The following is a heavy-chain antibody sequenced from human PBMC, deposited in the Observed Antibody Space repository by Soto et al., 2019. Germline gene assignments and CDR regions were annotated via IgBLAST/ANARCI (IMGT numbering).Heavy chain of an antibody. D-gene: IGHD2-21*01. CDR1: GLTFSSYA. CDR2: ISGSGGGT. Sequence: EVQLLEAGGGLVQHGGSLRLSCAASGLTFSSYAMTWVRQPPAQGLEWVSGISGSGGGTYYAVSVKGRFTISRDSCKNTLYLQMDRLRAEDTAVYYCAKKTDCSSPWGALDILGQGTMVSVSS. CDR3: AKKTDCSSPWGALDI. J-gene: IGHJ3*02. V-gene: IGHV3-23*01.